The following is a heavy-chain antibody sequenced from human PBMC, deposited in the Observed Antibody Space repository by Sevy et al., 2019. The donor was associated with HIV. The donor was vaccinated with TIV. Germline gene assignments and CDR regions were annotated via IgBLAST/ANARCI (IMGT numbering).Heavy chain of an antibody. Sequence: GGSLRLSCAASGFTFSTYWMNWVRQAPGKGLVWVSRINSDGSSTSYADSVKGRFTISRDNAKNTVYLQMNSLRPEDTAVYYCARCLVVVAATRRCGRFDYWGQGTLVTVSS. J-gene: IGHJ4*02. CDR2: INSDGSST. CDR3: ARCLVVVAATRRCGRFDY. CDR1: GFTFSTYW. V-gene: IGHV3-74*01. D-gene: IGHD2-15*01.